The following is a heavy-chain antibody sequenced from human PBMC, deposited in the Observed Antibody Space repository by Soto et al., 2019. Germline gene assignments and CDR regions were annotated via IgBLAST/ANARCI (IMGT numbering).Heavy chain of an antibody. CDR3: ARGDCSSTSCYYAWFDP. CDR2: INPNSGGT. Sequence: GASVKVSCKASGYTFTGYYMHWVRQAPGQGLEWMGWINPNSGGTNYAQKFQGRVTMTRYTSISTAYMELSRLRSDDTAMYYCARGDCSSTSCYYAWFDPWGQRTLVTVS. V-gene: IGHV1-2*02. D-gene: IGHD2-2*01. CDR1: GYTFTGYY. J-gene: IGHJ5*02.